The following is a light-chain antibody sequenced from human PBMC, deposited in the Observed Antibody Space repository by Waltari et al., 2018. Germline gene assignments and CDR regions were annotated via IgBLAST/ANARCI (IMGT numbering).Light chain of an antibody. Sequence: SALTQHPSASGSPGQSVTISCTGTSSHVGGYNCVSWYQQHPDKAPKLMIHDVSRRPSGVPDRFSGSKSGNTAYLTVSGLQAEDEADYYCNSYAGSNSVLFGAGTKLTVL. CDR1: SSHVGGYNC. J-gene: IGLJ2*01. CDR2: DVS. V-gene: IGLV2-8*01. CDR3: NSYAGSNSVL.